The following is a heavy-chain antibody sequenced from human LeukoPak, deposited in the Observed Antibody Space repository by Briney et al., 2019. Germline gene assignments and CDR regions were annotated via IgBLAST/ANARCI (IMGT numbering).Heavy chain of an antibody. CDR2: IKSKTDGGTT. J-gene: IGHJ4*02. D-gene: IGHD6-13*01. CDR1: GFTFSSYA. Sequence: PGGSLRLSCAASGFTFSSYAMSWVRQAPGKGLEWVGRIKSKTDGGTTDYAAPVKGRFTISRDDSKNTLYLQMNSLKTEDTAVYYCTTIDIAAAGQRRYYFDYWGQGTLVTVSS. CDR3: TTIDIAAAGQRRYYFDY. V-gene: IGHV3-15*01.